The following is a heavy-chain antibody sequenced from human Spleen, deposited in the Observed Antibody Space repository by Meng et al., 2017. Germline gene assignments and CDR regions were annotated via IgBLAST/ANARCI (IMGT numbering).Heavy chain of an antibody. CDR3: ARDEDISAAGKLFGDY. Sequence: QVDGVQCGAEVKKPGASVKVSCKASGYTFPDYWLHWVRRAPGQGLEWMGRINPKSGDTHYAQRFQGRVTMTGDTSISTAYMELSGLRSDDTAMYYCARDEDISAAGKLFGDYWGQGTLVTVSS. CDR1: GYTFPDYW. J-gene: IGHJ4*02. CDR2: INPKSGDT. V-gene: IGHV1-2*06. D-gene: IGHD6-13*01.